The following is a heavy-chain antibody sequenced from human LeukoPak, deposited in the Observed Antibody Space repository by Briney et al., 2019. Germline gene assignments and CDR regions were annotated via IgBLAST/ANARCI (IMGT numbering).Heavy chain of an antibody. CDR1: GITLYDSA. CDR2: IKIKLFNSET. V-gene: IGHV3-73*01. CDR3: CRYEEPSGRFGDS. J-gene: IGHJ4*02. D-gene: IGHD3-10*01. Sequence: PGGSLRLPCGASGITLYDSAIHWVRQVPGKGLEWLGRIKIKLFNSETACIYSVKCRFTVSSHDSTNTGFRPVSNLKTHDRALSCCCRYEEPSGRFGDSWGQGALVTVSS.